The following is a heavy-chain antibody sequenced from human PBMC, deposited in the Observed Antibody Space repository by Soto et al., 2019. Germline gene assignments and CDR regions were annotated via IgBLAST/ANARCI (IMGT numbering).Heavy chain of an antibody. D-gene: IGHD3-10*02. V-gene: IGHV3-23*01. J-gene: IGHJ5*02. Sequence: GGSLRLSCAASGFTFSSYAMSWVRQAPGKGLEWVSAISGSGGSTYYADSVKGRLTISRDNSKNTLYLQMKSLRAEDTAVYYCAKDYFRDPARPDDRFDPWGQGTLVTVSS. CDR2: ISGSGGST. CDR1: GFTFSSYA. CDR3: AKDYFRDPARPDDRFDP.